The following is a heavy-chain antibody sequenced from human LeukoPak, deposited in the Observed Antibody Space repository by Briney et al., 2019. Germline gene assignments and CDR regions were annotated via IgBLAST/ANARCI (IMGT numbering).Heavy chain of an antibody. CDR3: ARGPITAETSFDY. J-gene: IGHJ4*02. Sequence: GSSVKVSCKASGGTFSSYAISWVRQAPGQGLEWMGRIIPIFGIANYAQKFQGRVTITADKSTSTAYMELSSLRSEDTAVYYCARGPITAETSFDYWGQGTLVTASS. CDR2: IIPIFGIA. D-gene: IGHD1-20*01. V-gene: IGHV1-69*04. CDR1: GGTFSSYA.